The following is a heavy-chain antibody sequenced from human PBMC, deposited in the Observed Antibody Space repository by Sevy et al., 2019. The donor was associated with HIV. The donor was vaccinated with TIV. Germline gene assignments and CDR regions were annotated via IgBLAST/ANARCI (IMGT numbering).Heavy chain of an antibody. CDR1: GFTFSSYS. Sequence: GGSLRLSCAASGFTFSSYSMNWVRQAPGKGLEWVSYISSSGSTIYYADSVKGRFTISRDNAKNSLYLQMNSLRDEDTAVYYCARLYYDYVWGSYPFKDFDYWGQGTLVTVSS. CDR2: ISSSGSTI. D-gene: IGHD3-16*01. J-gene: IGHJ4*02. V-gene: IGHV3-48*02. CDR3: ARLYYDYVWGSYPFKDFDY.